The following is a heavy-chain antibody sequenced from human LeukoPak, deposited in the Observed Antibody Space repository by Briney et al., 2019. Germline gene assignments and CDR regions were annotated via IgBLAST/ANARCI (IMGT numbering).Heavy chain of an antibody. Sequence: ASVKVSCKTSGYTFTAYYMHWVRQAPGQGLEWMGWINPTSGDTNYAQKFQGRVTMTRDTSISTAYMELSRLTPDDTAVYYCASQNLFHTPSDFDYWGQGTLVTVSS. V-gene: IGHV1-2*02. CDR3: ASQNLFHTPSDFDY. D-gene: IGHD3-10*01. CDR1: GYTFTAYY. J-gene: IGHJ4*02. CDR2: INPTSGDT.